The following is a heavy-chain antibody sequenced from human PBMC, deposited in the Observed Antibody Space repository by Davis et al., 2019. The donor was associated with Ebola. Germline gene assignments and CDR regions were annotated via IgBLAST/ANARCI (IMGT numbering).Heavy chain of an antibody. CDR1: GNTFNTYG. CDR3: ARDNSIWSGYYIDY. V-gene: IGHV1-18*04. CDR2: ISVYNGNT. Sequence: AASVKVSCKASGNTFNTYGFSWVRQAPGQGLEWMGWISVYNGNTNYAQKFQGRVTMTTDTSTSTVHMELRSLRSDDTAVYYCARDNSIWSGYYIDYWGQGTLVTVSS. D-gene: IGHD3-3*01. J-gene: IGHJ4*02.